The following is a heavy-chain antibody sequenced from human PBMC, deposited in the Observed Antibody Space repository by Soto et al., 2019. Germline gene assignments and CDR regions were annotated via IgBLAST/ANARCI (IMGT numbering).Heavy chain of an antibody. D-gene: IGHD3-22*01. CDR1: GFTFSNYA. V-gene: IGHV3-30-3*01. J-gene: IGHJ4*02. Sequence: QVQLVESGGGVVQPGRSLRLSCAASGFTFSNYAMHWVRQAPGKGLEWVAVISYDGSNKYYADSVKGRFTISRDNSKNTLHMEMNSRRAEDTAVYYCARTSTSGYYLSYFDYWGQGTLVTVSS. CDR3: ARTSTSGYYLSYFDY. CDR2: ISYDGSNK.